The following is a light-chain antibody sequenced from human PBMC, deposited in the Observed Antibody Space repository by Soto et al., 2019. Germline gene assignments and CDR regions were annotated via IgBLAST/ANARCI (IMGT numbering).Light chain of an antibody. Sequence: EIVMTQSPATLSVSPGERATLSCRASQSVSSTLAWYQQKPGQAPRLLIYDASNRATGIPARFSGSGSGTDFTLTISSLEPEDFAVYYCQQRSNWPPKAITFGQGTRLEIK. J-gene: IGKJ5*01. CDR2: DAS. CDR3: QQRSNWPPKAIT. V-gene: IGKV3-11*01. CDR1: QSVSST.